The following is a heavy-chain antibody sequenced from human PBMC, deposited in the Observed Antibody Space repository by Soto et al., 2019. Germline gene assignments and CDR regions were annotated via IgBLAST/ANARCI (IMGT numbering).Heavy chain of an antibody. CDR3: ARDQRFLEWRGTFDY. J-gene: IGHJ4*02. D-gene: IGHD3-3*01. CDR2: IYYSGST. CDR1: GGSISSGGYY. V-gene: IGHV4-31*03. Sequence: QVQLQESGPGLVKPSQTLSLTCTVSGGSISSGGYYWSWIRQHPGKGLEWIGYIYYSGSTYYNPSLKRRVTISVDTSKNQFSLKLSSVTAADTAVYYCARDQRFLEWRGTFDYWGQGTLVTVSS.